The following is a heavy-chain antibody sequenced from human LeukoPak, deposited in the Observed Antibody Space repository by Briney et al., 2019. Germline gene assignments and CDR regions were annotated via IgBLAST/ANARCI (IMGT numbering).Heavy chain of an antibody. V-gene: IGHV4-39*01. CDR3: ASQRLAAGFDY. Sequence: SETLSLTCTVSGGSISSSSYYWGWIRQPPGKGLEWIGSIYYSGGTYYTPSLKSRVTISVDTSKNQFSLKLSSVTAADTAVYYCASQRLAAGFDYWGQGTLVTVSS. CDR1: GGSISSSSYY. CDR2: IYYSGGT. J-gene: IGHJ4*02. D-gene: IGHD6-19*01.